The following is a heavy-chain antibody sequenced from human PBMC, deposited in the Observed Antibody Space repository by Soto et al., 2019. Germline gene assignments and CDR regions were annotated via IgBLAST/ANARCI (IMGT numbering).Heavy chain of an antibody. Sequence: PSETLSLTCSVSGGSISGSSDFWGWIRQPPGKGLEWIGSIYYSGSTYYNPSLKSRVTVSVDTSKNQFSLKLSSVTAADTAVYYCVRHPSDFWFDPWGQGTLVTVSS. CDR3: VRHPSDFWFDP. V-gene: IGHV4-39*01. J-gene: IGHJ5*02. CDR2: IYYSGST. D-gene: IGHD2-21*02. CDR1: GGSISGSSDF.